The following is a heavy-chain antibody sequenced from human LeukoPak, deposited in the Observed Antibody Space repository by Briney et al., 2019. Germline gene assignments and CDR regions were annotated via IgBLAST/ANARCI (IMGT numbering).Heavy chain of an antibody. J-gene: IGHJ4*02. CDR1: GGSISNYY. CDR3: ASSHLYGSGSYED. Sequence: SETLSLTCSVSGGSISNYYWSWIRQPPGKGLEWIGYIYYSGSTNYNPSLKSRVTISVDTSKNQFSLKLSSVTAADTAVYYCASSHLYGSGSYEDWGQGTLVTVSS. V-gene: IGHV4-59*01. CDR2: IYYSGST. D-gene: IGHD3-10*01.